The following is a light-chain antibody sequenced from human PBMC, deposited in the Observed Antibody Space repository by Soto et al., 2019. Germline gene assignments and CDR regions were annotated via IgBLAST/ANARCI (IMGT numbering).Light chain of an antibody. V-gene: IGLV2-14*01. Sequence: QSVLTQPASVSGSPGQSITISCTGTSSDVGGYHYVSWYQQHPGKAPQLMIFDVSNRPSGVSNRFSGSKSGNTASLTISGLQAEDEADYYCSSYTSSSTLFGGGTQLTVL. CDR1: SSDVGGYHY. CDR2: DVS. CDR3: SSYTSSSTL. J-gene: IGLJ2*01.